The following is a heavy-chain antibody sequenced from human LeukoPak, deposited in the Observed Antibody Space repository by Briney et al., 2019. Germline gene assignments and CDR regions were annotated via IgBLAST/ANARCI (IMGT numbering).Heavy chain of an antibody. D-gene: IGHD2-15*01. CDR1: GGSFSGYY. Sequence: SETLSLTCAVYGGSFSGYYWSWSRQPPGKGLEWIGEINHSGSTNYNPSLKSRVTISVDTSKNQFSLKPSSVTAADTAVYYCARGHVVVAATPRYDYWGQGTLVTVSS. CDR3: ARGHVVVAATPRYDY. V-gene: IGHV4-34*01. CDR2: INHSGST. J-gene: IGHJ4*02.